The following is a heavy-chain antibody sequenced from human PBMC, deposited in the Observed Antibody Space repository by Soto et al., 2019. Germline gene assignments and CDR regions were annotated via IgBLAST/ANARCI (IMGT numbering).Heavy chain of an antibody. V-gene: IGHV4-31*03. D-gene: IGHD6-13*01. CDR3: AREELIAAAARD. CDR2: IYYSGST. Sequence: QVQLQESGPGLVKPSQTLSLTCTVSGGSISSGGYYWSWIRQHPGKGLEWIGYIYYSGSTYYNPSLKSRXIVXVXKSKNQCALKLSSVTAADTAVYYCAREELIAAAARDWGQGTLVTVSS. CDR1: GGSISSGGYY. J-gene: IGHJ4*02.